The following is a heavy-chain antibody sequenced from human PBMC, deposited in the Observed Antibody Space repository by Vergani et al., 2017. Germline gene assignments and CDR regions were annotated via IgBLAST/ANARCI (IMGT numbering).Heavy chain of an antibody. D-gene: IGHD1-26*01. Sequence: EVQLVESGGGLVKPGRSLRLSCTASGFTFGDYAMSWFRQAPGKGLEWVGFIRSKAYGGTTEYAASVKGRFTISRYDSKSIAYLQMNSLKTEDTAVYYWTRDVKWVLTTYYWGQGTLVTVSS. CDR1: GFTFGDYA. CDR2: IRSKAYGGTT. CDR3: TRDVKWVLTTYY. V-gene: IGHV3-49*05. J-gene: IGHJ4*02.